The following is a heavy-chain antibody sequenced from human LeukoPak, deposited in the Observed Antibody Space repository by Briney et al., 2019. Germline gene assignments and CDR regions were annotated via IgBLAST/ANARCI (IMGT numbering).Heavy chain of an antibody. CDR1: GFTFRSYS. CDR2: IRSSSTI. CDR3: ARDPNWAFAY. J-gene: IGHJ4*02. Sequence: PGGSLRLSCAASGFTFRSYSMNWVRQAPGKGLEWVSYIRSSSTIYYADSVKGRFTISRDNAKNSLYLQMDSLRDEDTAVYYCARDPNWAFAYWGQGTLVTVSS. D-gene: IGHD7-27*01. V-gene: IGHV3-48*02.